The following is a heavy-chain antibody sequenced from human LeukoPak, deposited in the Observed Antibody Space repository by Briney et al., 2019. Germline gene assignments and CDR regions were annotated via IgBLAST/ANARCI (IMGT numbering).Heavy chain of an antibody. D-gene: IGHD6-13*01. Sequence: PGRSLRLSCAASGFTFSSYSMNWVRQAPGKGLEWVSSISSSSSYIYYADSVKGRFTISRDNAKNSLYLQMNSLRAEDTAVHYCARGGSSWYSPYYFDYWGQGTLVTVSS. CDR1: GFTFSSYS. J-gene: IGHJ4*02. CDR3: ARGGSSWYSPYYFDY. V-gene: IGHV3-21*01. CDR2: ISSSSSYI.